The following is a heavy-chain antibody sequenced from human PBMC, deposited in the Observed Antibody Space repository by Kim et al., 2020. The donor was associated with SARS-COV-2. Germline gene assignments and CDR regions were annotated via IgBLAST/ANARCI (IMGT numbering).Heavy chain of an antibody. V-gene: IGHV3-23*01. CDR2: ISSSVGANT. J-gene: IGHJ4*02. CDR1: GFSFSNSA. Sequence: GGSLRLSCAASGFSFSNSAMTWVRQAPGKGLEWVSVISSSVGANTYSAYSEKDPFTISRDNSMNTLYLQMNILRAEDTAAFYCAKCVGSLLSSPLDHWGQGTMFTVSP. D-gene: IGHD6-13*01. CDR3: AKCVGSLLSSPLDH.